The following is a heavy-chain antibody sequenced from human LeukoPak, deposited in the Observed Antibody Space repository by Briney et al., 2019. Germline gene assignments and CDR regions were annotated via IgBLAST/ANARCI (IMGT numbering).Heavy chain of an antibody. CDR3: ARLQYSSSLGVTYYFDY. J-gene: IGHJ4*02. CDR1: GYSFTSYW. V-gene: IGHV5-51*01. CDR2: IYPGDSDT. D-gene: IGHD6-6*01. Sequence: GESLKISCKGSGYSFTSYWIGWVRQMPGKGLEWMGIIYPGDSDTRYSPSFQGQVTISADKSISTAYLRWSSLKASDTAMYYCARLQYSSSLGVTYYFDYWGQGTLVTVSS.